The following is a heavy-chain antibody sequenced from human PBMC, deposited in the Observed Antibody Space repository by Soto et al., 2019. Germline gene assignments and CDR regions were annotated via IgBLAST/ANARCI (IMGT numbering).Heavy chain of an antibody. V-gene: IGHV4-34*01. Sequence: SETQSLTCAVYGGSFRGYYWSWIRQPPGKRLERIREINHSGSTNYNPSLKSRVTITVDTSKNQFSLKLSSVTAADTAVYYCARGRQVSIVVVPAARSRYYYYYMDVWGKGTTVTVSS. CDR2: INHSGST. D-gene: IGHD2-2*01. CDR1: GGSFRGYY. CDR3: ARGRQVSIVVVPAARSRYYYYYMDV. J-gene: IGHJ6*03.